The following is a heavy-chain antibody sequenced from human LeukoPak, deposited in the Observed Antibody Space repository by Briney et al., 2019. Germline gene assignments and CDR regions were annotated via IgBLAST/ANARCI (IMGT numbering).Heavy chain of an antibody. D-gene: IGHD3-16*02. CDR3: ARVGVWGSYRTRGGY. J-gene: IGHJ1*01. CDR1: GGSFSGYY. Sequence: SETLSLTCAVYGGSFSGYYWSWIRQPPGKGLEWIGEINDSGSTNYNPSLKSRVTISVDTSKNQFSLKLSSVTAADTAVYYCARVGVWGSYRTRGGYWGQGTLVPVSS. V-gene: IGHV4-34*01. CDR2: INDSGST.